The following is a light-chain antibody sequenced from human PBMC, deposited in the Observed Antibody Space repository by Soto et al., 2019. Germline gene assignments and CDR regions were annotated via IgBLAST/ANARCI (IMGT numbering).Light chain of an antibody. V-gene: IGLV3-21*02. Sequence: SYELTQPPSVSLAPGQTAKITCGGNNIGRQSLNWYQQRPGQAPLLVVYADTDRPSGIPERFSGSRSGDTATLTITWLEAGDEADYYCQVWDSGTNHVVFGGGTKVTVL. CDR3: QVWDSGTNHVV. CDR1: NIGRQS. CDR2: ADT. J-gene: IGLJ3*02.